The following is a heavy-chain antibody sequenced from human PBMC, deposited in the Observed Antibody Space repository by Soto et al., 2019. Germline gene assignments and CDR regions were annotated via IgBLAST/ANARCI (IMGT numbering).Heavy chain of an antibody. CDR1: GGSISNYY. Sequence: SETLSLTSTGSGGSISNYYWSWIRQPPGKGLEWIGYIYYSGSTNYNPSLKSRVTISVDTSKNQFSLKLSSVTAADTAVYYCASKMVSYGMDVWGQGTTVTVSS. J-gene: IGHJ6*02. V-gene: IGHV4-59*12. D-gene: IGHD5-18*01. CDR3: ASKMVSYGMDV. CDR2: IYYSGST.